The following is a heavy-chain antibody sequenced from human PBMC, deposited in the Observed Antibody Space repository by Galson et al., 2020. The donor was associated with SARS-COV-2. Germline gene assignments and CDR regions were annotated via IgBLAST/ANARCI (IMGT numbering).Heavy chain of an antibody. CDR3: AKDWKPDSVWDFDH. D-gene: IGHD1-1*01. CDR2: ILGGGRT. V-gene: IGHV3-23*01. Sequence: GGSLRLSCAASGLTLSGFTMTWVRQAPGKGLEWVASILGGGRTYYADSVKGRFTVSRDNSKDTVSLQMSSLRVDDTGVYFCAKDWKPDSVWDFDHWGLGTPVTVSS. J-gene: IGHJ4*02. CDR1: GLTLSGFT.